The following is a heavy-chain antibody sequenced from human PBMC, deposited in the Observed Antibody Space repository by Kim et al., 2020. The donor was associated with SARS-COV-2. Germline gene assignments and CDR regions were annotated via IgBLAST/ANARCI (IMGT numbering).Heavy chain of an antibody. Sequence: ASVKVSCKAYGYSFTSFGISWVRQVPGQGLEWMGWISDYTGKTRYAQKVQGRVTMTTDRSTTTGYMELRSLRSDDTAVYYCARDSNGSGTFFEGWFYPGGQGTQVTVSS. V-gene: IGHV1-18*01. CDR3: ARDSNGSGTFFEGWFYP. J-gene: IGHJ5*02. CDR1: GYSFTSFG. D-gene: IGHD3-10*01. CDR2: ISDYTGKT.